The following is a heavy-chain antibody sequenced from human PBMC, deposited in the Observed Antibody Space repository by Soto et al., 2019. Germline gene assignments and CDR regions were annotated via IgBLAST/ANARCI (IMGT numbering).Heavy chain of an antibody. Sequence: QVQLQQWGAGLLKPSETLSLTCAVYGGSFSGYYWSWIRQPPGKGLEWIGEINHSGNINYNPSLKSRVTISVDTSKNQFSLKLRSVTAADTAIYYCARGNGMILAVQGDAPDKYYLDSWSQGILVTVSS. CDR2: INHSGNI. CDR3: ARGNGMILAVQGDAPDKYYLDS. J-gene: IGHJ4*02. D-gene: IGHD3-22*01. V-gene: IGHV4-34*01. CDR1: GGSFSGYY.